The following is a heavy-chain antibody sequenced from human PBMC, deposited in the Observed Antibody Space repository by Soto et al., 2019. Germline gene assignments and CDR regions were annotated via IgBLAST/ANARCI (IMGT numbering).Heavy chain of an antibody. CDR3: ARGQRFSDWFDP. D-gene: IGHD3-3*01. J-gene: IGHJ5*02. Sequence: SETLSLTCTVTGGAISGYYWTWMRQSAGGGLEWIGRIYSSGSTNYNPSLKSRVTISLDTSMNHFSLRLSSVTAADTAVYYCARGQRFSDWFDPWGQGTLVTVS. V-gene: IGHV4-4*07. CDR2: IYSSGST. CDR1: GGAISGYY.